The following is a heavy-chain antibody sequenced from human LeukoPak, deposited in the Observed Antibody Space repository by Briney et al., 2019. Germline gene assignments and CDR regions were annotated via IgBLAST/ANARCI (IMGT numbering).Heavy chain of an antibody. CDR2: ISAFNGNT. J-gene: IGHJ6*02. V-gene: IGHV1-18*04. D-gene: IGHD3-3*01. CDR3: AFTPYYDFWSAPLGGFPSYYYYGMDV. Sequence: GASVKVSCKASGYTFIGYYIHWVRQAPGQGLEWMGWISAFNGNTNYAQKLQGRVTMTTDTSTSTAYMELRSLRSDDTAVYYCAFTPYYDFWSAPLGGFPSYYYYGMDVWGQGTTVTVSS. CDR1: GYTFIGYY.